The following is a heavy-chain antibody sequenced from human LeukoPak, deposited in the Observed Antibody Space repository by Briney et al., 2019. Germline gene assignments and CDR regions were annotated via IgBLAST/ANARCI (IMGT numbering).Heavy chain of an antibody. J-gene: IGHJ4*02. CDR3: ARDGGTGPDSDY. CDR1: GGSISSGGYY. CDR2: IYYSGST. V-gene: IGHV4-31*03. D-gene: IGHD1-1*01. Sequence: SETLSLTCTVSGGSISSGGYYWSWIRQHPGKGLESIGYIYYSGSTYYNPSLKSRVTISVDTSKNQFSLKLSSVTAADTAVYYCARDGGTGPDSDYWGQGTLVTVSS.